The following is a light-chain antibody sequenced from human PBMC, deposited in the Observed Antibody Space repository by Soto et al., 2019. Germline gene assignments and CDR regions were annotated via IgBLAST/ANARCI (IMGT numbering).Light chain of an antibody. V-gene: IGLV2-14*01. Sequence: QSAPTQAASVSGSPGQSITISCTGTSSDVGGYNYVSWYQQFPGKVPKLLIYNVSNRPSGVSNRFSGSKSGNTASLTISGLQAEDEADYFCTSSTSGSLYVFGTGTKVTVL. CDR1: SSDVGGYNY. J-gene: IGLJ1*01. CDR2: NVS. CDR3: TSSTSGSLYV.